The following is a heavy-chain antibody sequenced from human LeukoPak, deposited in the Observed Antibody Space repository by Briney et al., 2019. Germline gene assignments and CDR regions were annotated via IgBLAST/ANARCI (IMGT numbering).Heavy chain of an antibody. CDR2: IYYSGST. V-gene: IGHV4-39*01. D-gene: IGHD3-22*01. CDR3: ARAAGGSNYYDSSGHGVRAFDI. CDR1: GGSFSSSTYY. J-gene: IGHJ3*02. Sequence: PSETLSLTCTVSGGSFSSSTYYWGWIRQPPGKGLEWIGSIYYSGSTYYNPSLKSRVTISVDTSKNQFSLKLSSVTAADTAVYYCARAAGGSNYYDSSGHGVRAFDIWGQGTMVTVSS.